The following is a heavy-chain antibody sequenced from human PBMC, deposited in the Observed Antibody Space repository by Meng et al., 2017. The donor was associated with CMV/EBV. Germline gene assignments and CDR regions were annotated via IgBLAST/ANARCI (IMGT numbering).Heavy chain of an antibody. CDR1: GYTFTGYY. CDR3: ARGWVGMDV. CDR2: MNPNSGNT. V-gene: IGHV1-8*02. J-gene: IGHJ6*02. Sequence: ASVKVSCKASGYTFTGYYMHWVRQAPGQGLEWMGWMNPNSGNTGYAQKFQGRVTMTRNTSISTAYMELSSLRSEDTAVYYCARGWVGMDVWGQGTTVTVSS.